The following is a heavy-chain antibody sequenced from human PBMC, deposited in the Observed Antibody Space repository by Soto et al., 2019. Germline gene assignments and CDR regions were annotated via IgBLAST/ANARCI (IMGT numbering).Heavy chain of an antibody. Sequence: GGSLRLSCTASGLTFSFYAMSWVRQAPGKGLEWVSSIGGRGDNTFYADSVKGRFTISRDNSKNTLYLQMNSLTVDDTALYYCASRHISKGYHPSWGRGPLVTVSS. V-gene: IGHV3-23*01. CDR2: IGGRGDNT. D-gene: IGHD5-18*01. J-gene: IGHJ5*02. CDR1: GLTFSFYA. CDR3: ASRHISKGYHPS.